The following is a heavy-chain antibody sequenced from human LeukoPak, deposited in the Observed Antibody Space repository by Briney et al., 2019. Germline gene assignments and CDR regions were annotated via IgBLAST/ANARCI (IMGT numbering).Heavy chain of an antibody. CDR2: ISYDGSDK. Sequence: GGSLRLSCAASAFTFSSYGMHWVRQAPGKGLEWVALISYDGSDKDYAKSVKGRFTISRDNAKNSLYLQMNSLRAEDTAVYYCARDRIFGQPNENWFDPWGQGTLVTVSS. CDR3: ARDRIFGQPNENWFDP. V-gene: IGHV3-30*03. CDR1: AFTFSSYG. J-gene: IGHJ5*02. D-gene: IGHD3-3*01.